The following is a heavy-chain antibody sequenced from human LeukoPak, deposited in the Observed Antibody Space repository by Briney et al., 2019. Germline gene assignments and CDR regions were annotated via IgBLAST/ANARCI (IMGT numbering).Heavy chain of an antibody. Sequence: ASVKVFCKPSGYCFSSYGIMWVRQATGQGSHWMGWMDLNNGNTGYGQNFKGRDTMTRKTSISTAYMELGSLRSEDTAVYYCSRDLNYEFLTGYYPLGYYYSMVVWDQATTVTASS. V-gene: IGHV1-8*01. CDR2: MDLNNGNT. J-gene: IGHJ6*02. CDR3: SRDLNYEFLTGYYPLGYYYSMVV. CDR1: GYCFSSYG. D-gene: IGHD3-9*01.